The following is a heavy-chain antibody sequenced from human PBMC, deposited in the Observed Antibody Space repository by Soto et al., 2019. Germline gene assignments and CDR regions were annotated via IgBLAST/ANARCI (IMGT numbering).Heavy chain of an antibody. J-gene: IGHJ3*02. V-gene: IGHV1-69*06. CDR2: IIPMFGSV. CDR1: GDTLNSYA. CDR3: ARGRLEANDFWSGIVAFDM. D-gene: IGHD3-3*01. Sequence: QVQLVQSGAEVKKSGSSVKVSCKASGDTLNSYAIIWVRQAPGQGLEWVGGIIPMFGSVNYAQRFQGRVTITADKSTKTAYMALSSLKFGDTAVYYCARGRLEANDFWSGIVAFDMWGLGTMVTVSS.